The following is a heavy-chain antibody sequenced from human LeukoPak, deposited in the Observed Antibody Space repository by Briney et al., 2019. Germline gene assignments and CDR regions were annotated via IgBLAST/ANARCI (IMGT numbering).Heavy chain of an antibody. V-gene: IGHV1-69*13. CDR3: ARTTTRGGYTYGYYYYGMDV. CDR1: GGTFSSYG. CDR2: IIPIFATA. D-gene: IGHD5-18*01. Sequence: WASVKVSCKASGGTFSSYGVSWVRQAPGQGLEWMGGIIPIFATANYAQKFQGRVTIIADESTSTAYMELSSLRSEDTAVYYCARTTTRGGYTYGYYYYGMDVWGQGTTVTVSS. J-gene: IGHJ6*02.